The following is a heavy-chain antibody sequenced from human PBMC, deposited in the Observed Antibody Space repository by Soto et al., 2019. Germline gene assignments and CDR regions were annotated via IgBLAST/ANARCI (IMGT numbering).Heavy chain of an antibody. V-gene: IGHV3-11*05. D-gene: IGHD1-26*01. CDR2: ISSTSSYT. J-gene: IGHJ4*02. CDR3: VRDLGWSPLWEY. Sequence: QVHLVESGGGLVKPGGSLRLSCTASGFTFSDYYMSWIRQAPGKGLEWISYISSTSSYTNYADSVKGRFTISRDNAKNSLYLQMNSLRDEDTAVYYCVRDLGWSPLWEYWGQGTLVTVSS. CDR1: GFTFSDYY.